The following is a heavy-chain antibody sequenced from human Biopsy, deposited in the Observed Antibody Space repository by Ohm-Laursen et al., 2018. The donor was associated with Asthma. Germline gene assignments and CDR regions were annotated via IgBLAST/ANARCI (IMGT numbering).Heavy chain of an antibody. D-gene: IGHD6-19*01. CDR1: GGTFSNFA. V-gene: IGHV1-69*13. CDR2: IMTVFGTT. Sequence: SVKVSCKTPGGTFSNFAISWVRQAPGQGLEWLGGIMTVFGTTNYAQKFQGRVTITADESTGTAYMEVTSLRSEDTAIYYCARCQVGYSSGWSLLLKKIYYSGMDVWGQGTAVTVSS. J-gene: IGHJ6*02. CDR3: ARCQVGYSSGWSLLLKKIYYSGMDV.